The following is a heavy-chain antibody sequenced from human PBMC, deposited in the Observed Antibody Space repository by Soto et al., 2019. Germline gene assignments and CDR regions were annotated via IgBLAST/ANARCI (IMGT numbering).Heavy chain of an antibody. CDR1: GFTFSSYA. CDR3: ASITMIVVVNPFDY. J-gene: IGHJ4*02. CDR2: ISGSGGST. D-gene: IGHD3-22*01. Sequence: LRLSGAASGFTFSSYAMSWVRQAPGNGLEWLSAISGSGGSTYYADSVKGRFTISRDNSKNTLYLQMNSLRAEATAVYYCASITMIVVVNPFDYWGQGTLVTVSS. V-gene: IGHV3-23*01.